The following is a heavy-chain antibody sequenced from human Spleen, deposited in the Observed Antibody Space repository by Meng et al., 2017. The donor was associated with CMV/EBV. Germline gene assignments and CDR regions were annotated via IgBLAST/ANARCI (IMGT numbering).Heavy chain of an antibody. CDR1: GFSFSTYS. CDR2: ISYDGSKI. J-gene: IGHJ4*02. V-gene: IGHV3-30*04. CDR3: AKDMGTAPPGIFDF. Sequence: ASGFSFSTYSMHWVRQAPGKGLEWVAFISYDGSKIKYADSVKGRFTISRDNRKNSLYLQMSSLTTEDTALYHCAKDMGTAPPGIFDFWGQGTLVTVSS. D-gene: IGHD6-13*01.